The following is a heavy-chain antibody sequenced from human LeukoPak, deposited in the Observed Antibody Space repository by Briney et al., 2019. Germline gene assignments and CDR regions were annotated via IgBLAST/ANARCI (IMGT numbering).Heavy chain of an antibody. CDR1: GFTFSSYG. J-gene: IGHJ4*02. D-gene: IGHD3-22*01. Sequence: PGGSLRLSCAASGFTFSSYGMHWVRQAPGKGLEWVAFIRYDGSNKYYADSVKGRFTISRDNSKNTLYLQMNSLRAEDTAVYYCAKDGSFYYDSSGYYYIDYWGQGTLVTVSS. CDR3: AKDGSFYYDSSGYYYIDY. V-gene: IGHV3-30*02. CDR2: IRYDGSNK.